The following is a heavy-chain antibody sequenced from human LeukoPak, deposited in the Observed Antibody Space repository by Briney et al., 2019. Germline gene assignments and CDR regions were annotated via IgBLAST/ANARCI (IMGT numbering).Heavy chain of an antibody. V-gene: IGHV3-48*03. CDR1: GFTFSSYE. Sequence: PGGSLRLSCAASGFTFSSYEMDWVRQAPGKGLEWVSYISSSGSTIYYADSVKGRFTISRDNAKNSLYLQMNSLRAEDTAVYYCARGFYSSGWYRGHGFDYWGQGTLVTVSS. CDR2: ISSSGSTI. D-gene: IGHD6-19*01. J-gene: IGHJ4*02. CDR3: ARGFYSSGWYRGHGFDY.